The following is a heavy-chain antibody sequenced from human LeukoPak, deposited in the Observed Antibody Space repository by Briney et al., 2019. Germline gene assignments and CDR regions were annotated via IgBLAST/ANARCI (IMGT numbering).Heavy chain of an antibody. D-gene: IGHD4-11*01. CDR1: GLTFRNYA. CDR2: ICANDGNT. CDR3: ARDRGYDYSNPRGAFDI. J-gene: IGHJ3*02. V-gene: IGHV3-23*01. Sequence: PGGSLRLSCAASGLTFRNYAMSWVRQAPGKGLEWVSVICANDGNTYYADAVKGRFIISRDNSKDTLYLQMDSLRAEDTAVYYCARDRGYDYSNPRGAFDIWGQGTMVTVSS.